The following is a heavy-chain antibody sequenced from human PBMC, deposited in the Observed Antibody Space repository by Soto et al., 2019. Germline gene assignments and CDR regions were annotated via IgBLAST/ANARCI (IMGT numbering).Heavy chain of an antibody. CDR3: ARFSTEPFGGVIVYNYGMDV. D-gene: IGHD3-16*02. V-gene: IGHV6-1*01. CDR1: GDSVSSNSAA. CDR2: TYYRSKWYN. J-gene: IGHJ6*02. Sequence: QSQTLSLTCAISGDSVSSNSAAWNWIRQSPSRGLEWLGRTYYRSKWYNDYAVSVKSRITINPDTSKNQFSLQLNSVTPEDTAVYYCARFSTEPFGGVIVYNYGMDVWGQGTTVTVSS.